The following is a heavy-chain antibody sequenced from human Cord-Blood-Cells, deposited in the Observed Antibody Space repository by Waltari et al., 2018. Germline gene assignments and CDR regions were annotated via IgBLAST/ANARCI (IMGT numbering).Heavy chain of an antibody. J-gene: IGHJ6*03. Sequence: EVQLLESGGGLVQPGGSLRLSCAASGFTFSSYAMSWVRQAPGKGLEWVSAISGSGGSTYYADSVKGRFTISRDNSKNTLYLQMNSLRAEDTAVYYCAKDVYCSSTSCYYYYYYMDVWGKGTTVTVSS. CDR3: AKDVYCSSTSCYYYYYYMDV. D-gene: IGHD2-2*01. CDR1: GFTFSSYA. V-gene: IGHV3-23*01. CDR2: ISGSGGST.